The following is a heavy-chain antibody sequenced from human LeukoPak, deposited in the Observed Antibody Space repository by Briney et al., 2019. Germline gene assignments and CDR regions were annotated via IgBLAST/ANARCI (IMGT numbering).Heavy chain of an antibody. D-gene: IGHD3-9*01. J-gene: IGHJ4*02. Sequence: GGSLRLSCAASGFTFSSYGMHWVRQAPGKGLEWVGFIRTKAYGGTTEYAASVKGRFTISRDDSTSIAYLQMNSLKTEDTAVYYCTRGLRYFSFWGQGTLVTVSS. V-gene: IGHV3-49*04. CDR2: IRTKAYGGTT. CDR1: GFTFSSYG. CDR3: TRGLRYFSF.